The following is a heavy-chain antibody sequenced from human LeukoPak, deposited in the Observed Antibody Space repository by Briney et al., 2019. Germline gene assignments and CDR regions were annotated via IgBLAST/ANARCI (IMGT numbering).Heavy chain of an antibody. J-gene: IGHJ4*02. D-gene: IGHD3-22*01. CDR1: GFTFSSYW. CDR3: TTDPANYYYDSVPFDY. V-gene: IGHV3-15*01. Sequence: GGSLRLSCEASGFTFSSYWMSWVRQAPGKGLEWVGRIKSKTDGGTTDYAAPVKGRFTISRDDSKNTLYLQMNSLKTEDTAVYYCTTDPANYYYDSVPFDYWGQGTLVTVSS. CDR2: IKSKTDGGTT.